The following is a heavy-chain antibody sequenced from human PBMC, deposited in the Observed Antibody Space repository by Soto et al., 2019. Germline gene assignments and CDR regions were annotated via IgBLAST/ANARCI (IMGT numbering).Heavy chain of an antibody. CDR1: GFTFSSYC. Sequence: EVQLVESGGGLVQPVGSLRVSCAASGFTFSSYCMHWVRQAPGKGLVWVSRINSDGSSTSYADSVKGRFTISRDNAKNTLYLQMNSLRAEDTAIYYCARRGAVAGLHYWGQGTLVTVSS. CDR2: INSDGSST. CDR3: ARRGAVAGLHY. J-gene: IGHJ4*02. V-gene: IGHV3-74*01. D-gene: IGHD6-19*01.